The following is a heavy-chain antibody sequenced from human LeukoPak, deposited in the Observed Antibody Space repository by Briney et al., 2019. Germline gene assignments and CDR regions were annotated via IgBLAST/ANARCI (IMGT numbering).Heavy chain of an antibody. CDR3: ARTLVGIYAFDI. V-gene: IGHV3-7*01. CDR2: INQDGNVK. D-gene: IGHD1-26*01. J-gene: IGHJ3*02. Sequence: GGSLRLSCEASGFTFSNYWMTWVRQAPGKGLEWVANINQDGNVKYYVDSVKGRFTISRDNAKNTLYLQMNSLRAEDTAVYYCARTLVGIYAFDIWGQGTMVTVSS. CDR1: GFTFSNYW.